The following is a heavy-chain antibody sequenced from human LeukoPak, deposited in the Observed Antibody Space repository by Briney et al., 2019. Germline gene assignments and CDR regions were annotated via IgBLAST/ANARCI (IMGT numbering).Heavy chain of an antibody. CDR3: ARIGYSSSSTDY. CDR1: GFTFSSYW. V-gene: IGHV3-7*01. Sequence: GGSLRLSCSASGFTFSSYWMSWVRQAPGKGLEWVANIKQDGSVKYYVDSVTGRFTISRDNAKNSLYLQMDSLRAEDTAVYYCARIGYSSSSTDYWGQGXLVXVSS. D-gene: IGHD6-6*01. CDR2: IKQDGSVK. J-gene: IGHJ4*02.